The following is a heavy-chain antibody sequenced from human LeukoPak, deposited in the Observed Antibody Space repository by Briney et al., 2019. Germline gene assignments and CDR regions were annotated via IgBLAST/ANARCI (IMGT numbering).Heavy chain of an antibody. D-gene: IGHD3-22*01. CDR1: GRSISIYY. CDR3: AIGDTRPLYYFGY. J-gene: IGHJ4*02. CDR2: IYYRGST. Sequence: SETLSLTWTLSGRSISIYYRSWIRHPPRKRLGRGGYIYYRGSTNYNPYLKRRVTISVATSKNQFSLKLSSVTAADTAVYYCAIGDTRPLYYFGYWGQGTLVTVSS. V-gene: IGHV4-59*01.